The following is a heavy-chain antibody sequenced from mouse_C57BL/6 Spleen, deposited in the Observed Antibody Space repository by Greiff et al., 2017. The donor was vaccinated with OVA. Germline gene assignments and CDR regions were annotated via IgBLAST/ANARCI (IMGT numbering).Heavy chain of an antibody. CDR3: ARSDYPWFAY. CDR1: GYTFTSYW. D-gene: IGHD5-5*01. CDR2: IYPSDSET. V-gene: IGHV1-61*01. J-gene: IGHJ3*01. Sequence: QVHVKQPGAELVRPGSSVKLSCKASGYTFTSYWMDWVKQRPGQGLEWIGNIYPSDSETHYNQKFKDKATLTVDKSSSTAYMQLSSLTSEDSAVYYCARSDYPWFAYWGQGTLVTVSA.